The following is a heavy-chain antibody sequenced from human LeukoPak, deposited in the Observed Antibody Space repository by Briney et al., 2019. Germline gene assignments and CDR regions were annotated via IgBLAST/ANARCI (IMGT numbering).Heavy chain of an antibody. CDR3: AKARWEPNFDY. D-gene: IGHD1-26*01. V-gene: IGHV3-43*02. CDR1: GYTFDDYA. CDR2: INENGDIA. Sequence: GGSLRLSCAASGYTFDDYAMHWVRQGPGKSLEWVSLINENGDIAYYGDSVRGRFTVSRDNAKNSLYLQMNSLTTEDTALYYCAKARWEPNFDYWGQGTLVTVSS. J-gene: IGHJ4*02.